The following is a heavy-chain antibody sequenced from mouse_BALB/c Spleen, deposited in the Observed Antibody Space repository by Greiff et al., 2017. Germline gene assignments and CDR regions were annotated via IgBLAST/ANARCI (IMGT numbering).Heavy chain of an antibody. V-gene: IGHV1S137*01. CDR3: ARSTDRGFAY. Sequence: VQLQQSGAELVRPGVSVKISCKGSGYTFTDYAMHWVKQSHAKSLEWIGVISTYYGDASYNQKFKGKATMTVDKSSSTAYMELARLTSEDSAIYYCARSTDRGFAYWGQGTLVTVSA. CDR1: GYTFTDYA. CDR2: ISTYYGDA. D-gene: IGHD2-14*01. J-gene: IGHJ3*01.